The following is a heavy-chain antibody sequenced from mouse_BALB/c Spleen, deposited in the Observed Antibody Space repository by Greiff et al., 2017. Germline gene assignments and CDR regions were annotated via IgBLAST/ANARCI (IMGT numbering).Heavy chain of an antibody. D-gene: IGHD2-3*01. CDR3: ARWLLRDAMDY. J-gene: IGHJ4*01. CDR2: INPSTGYT. CDR1: GYTFTSYW. Sequence: VQLQQSGAELAKPGASVKMSCKASGYTFTSYWMHWVKQRPGQGLEWIGYINPSTGYTEYNQKFKDKATLTADKSSSTAYMQLSSLTSEDSAVYYCARWLLRDAMDYWGQGTSVTVSS. V-gene: IGHV1-7*01.